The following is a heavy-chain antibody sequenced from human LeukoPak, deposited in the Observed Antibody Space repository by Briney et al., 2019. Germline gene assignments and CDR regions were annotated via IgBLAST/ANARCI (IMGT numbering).Heavy chain of an antibody. D-gene: IGHD6-6*01. Sequence: PGESLRLSCAASGFTFSTYWMHWVRQAPGKGLVWVSRIKTDGSSTSYADSVKGRFTISRDNAKNTLYLQMNSLRAEDTAVYYCTTIAAPSFDYWGQGTLVTVSS. V-gene: IGHV3-74*01. CDR1: GFTFSTYW. CDR3: TTIAAPSFDY. CDR2: IKTDGSST. J-gene: IGHJ4*02.